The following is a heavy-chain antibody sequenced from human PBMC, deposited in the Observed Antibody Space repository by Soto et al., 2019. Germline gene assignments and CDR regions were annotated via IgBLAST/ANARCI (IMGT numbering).Heavy chain of an antibody. D-gene: IGHD3-9*01. J-gene: IGHJ4*02. CDR3: AKKAPPYLRYFDWLPEPYFDY. CDR2: ISGSGGST. V-gene: IGHV3-23*01. CDR1: GFTFSSYA. Sequence: GSLRLSCAASGFTFSSYAMSWVRQAPGKGLEWVSAISGSGGSTYYADSVKGRFTISRDNSKNTLYLQMNSLRAEDTAVYYCAKKAPPYLRYFDWLPEPYFDYWGQGTLVTVSS.